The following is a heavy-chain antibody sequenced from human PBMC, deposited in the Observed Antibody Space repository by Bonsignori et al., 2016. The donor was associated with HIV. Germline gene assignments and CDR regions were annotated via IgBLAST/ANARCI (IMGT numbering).Heavy chain of an antibody. J-gene: IGHJ6*03. CDR1: GFTFRTFS. D-gene: IGHD1-1*01. CDR2: ISSRSSTI. CDR3: ARETNDMDV. V-gene: IGHV3-48*01. Sequence: EVQLVESGGNLVQPGGSLRLSCAASGFTFRTFSMNWVRQAPGKGLEWISYISSRSSTIYYAGSVKGRFTISRDNVRNLLYLQMDSLRAEDTAVYYCARETNDMDVWG.